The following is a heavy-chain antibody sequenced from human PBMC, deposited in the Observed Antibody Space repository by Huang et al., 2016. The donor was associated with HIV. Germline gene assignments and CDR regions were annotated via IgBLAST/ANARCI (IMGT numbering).Heavy chain of an antibody. CDR1: GYGFSSYW. J-gene: IGHJ4*02. CDR3: ARQVDGFRSHFDF. CDR2: IDPRDSET. D-gene: IGHD5-18*01. Sequence: EVLLVQSGAELKEPGESLKISCKASGYGFSSYWIGWVRQKPGKGLEWMGIIDPRDSETKYSPAFDGQVTSSADKSTRTAYLQWESLKAPDTAIYFCARQVDGFRSHFDFWGQGTLVSVSS. V-gene: IGHV5-51*01.